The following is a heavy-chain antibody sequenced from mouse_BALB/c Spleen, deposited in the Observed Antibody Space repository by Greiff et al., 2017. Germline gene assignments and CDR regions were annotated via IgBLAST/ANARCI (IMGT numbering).Heavy chain of an antibody. V-gene: IGHV10-1*02. CDR1: GFTFNTYA. D-gene: IGHD2-2*01. Sequence: GGGLVQPKGSLKLSCAASGFTFNTYAMNWVRQAPGKGLEWVARIRSKSNNYATYYADSVKDRFTISRDDSQSMLYLQMNNLKTEDTAMYYCVRQGCGNDGAMDYWGQGTSVTVSS. J-gene: IGHJ4*01. CDR2: IRSKSNNYAT. CDR3: VRQGCGNDGAMDY.